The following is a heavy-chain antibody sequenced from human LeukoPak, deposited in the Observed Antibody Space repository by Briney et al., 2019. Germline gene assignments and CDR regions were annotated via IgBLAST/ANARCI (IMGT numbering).Heavy chain of an antibody. Sequence: PGGSLRLPCAASGFTFSTYWMSWVRQAPGKGLEWVANIKQNGAEKYYVDSVKGRFTISRDNAKKSLYLQMNSLRVEDTAMYYCARIGEDDYSHYVAFDVWGQGTMVTVSS. CDR1: GFTFSTYW. CDR3: ARIGEDDYSHYVAFDV. D-gene: IGHD4-11*01. J-gene: IGHJ3*01. CDR2: IKQNGAEK. V-gene: IGHV3-7*01.